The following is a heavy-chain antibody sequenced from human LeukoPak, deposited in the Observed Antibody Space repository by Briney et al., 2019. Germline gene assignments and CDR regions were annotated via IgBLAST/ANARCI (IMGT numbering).Heavy chain of an antibody. Sequence: PGGSLRLSCVASGFTFTTAWMSWVRQAPGKGLEGVGRIKSGSEGGTTNYAEPVKGRFMISRDDSKNTLYLQMNSLKTEDTAVYYCTTPGGTVVVTGIRASDIWGQGTMVTVSS. D-gene: IGHD2-21*02. CDR2: IKSGSEGGTT. V-gene: IGHV3-15*01. CDR1: GFTFTTAW. CDR3: TTPGGTVVVTGIRASDI. J-gene: IGHJ3*02.